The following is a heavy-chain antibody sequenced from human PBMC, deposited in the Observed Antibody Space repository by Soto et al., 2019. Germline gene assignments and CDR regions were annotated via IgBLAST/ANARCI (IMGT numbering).Heavy chain of an antibody. CDR1: GFTFSSYW. D-gene: IGHD3-3*01. J-gene: IGHJ4*02. V-gene: IGHV3-7*01. Sequence: GGSLRLSCAASGFTFSSYWMSWVRQAPGKGLEWVANIKQDGSEKYYVDSVKGRFTISRDNAKNSLYLQMNSLRAEDTAVYYCARDNDFWTPEFDYWGQGTLVTVSS. CDR3: ARDNDFWTPEFDY. CDR2: IKQDGSEK.